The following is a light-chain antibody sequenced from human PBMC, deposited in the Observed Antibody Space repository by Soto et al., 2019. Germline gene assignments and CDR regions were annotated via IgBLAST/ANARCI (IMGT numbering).Light chain of an antibody. Sequence: DIQMTQSPSTLSASVGDRVTITCRASQSISRSLAWYQQKSGKAPKLLIYDASSLESGVPSRFSGSGFGTEFTLTISGLQPDDFATYYCQQLNSYLFTFGPGTKVDIK. CDR3: QQLNSYLFT. V-gene: IGKV1-5*01. CDR1: QSISRS. CDR2: DAS. J-gene: IGKJ3*01.